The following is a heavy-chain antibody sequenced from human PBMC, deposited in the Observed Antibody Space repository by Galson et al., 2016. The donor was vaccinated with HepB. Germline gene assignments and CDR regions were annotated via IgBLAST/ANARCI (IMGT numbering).Heavy chain of an antibody. Sequence: SLRLSCAASGLTLSSCWVNWVRQAPGEGLEWVANIKQDGSEKFYVDSVMSRFTISRDNAKNSVYLQMNSLRAGDTAVYYCVGGYGWLPDYWGQGTLVTVSS. CDR2: IKQDGSEK. D-gene: IGHD2-8*02. CDR1: GLTLSSCW. V-gene: IGHV3-7*04. J-gene: IGHJ4*02. CDR3: VGGYGWLPDY.